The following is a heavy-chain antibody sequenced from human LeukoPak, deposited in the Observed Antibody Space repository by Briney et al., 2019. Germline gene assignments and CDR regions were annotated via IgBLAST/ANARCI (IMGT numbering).Heavy chain of an antibody. D-gene: IGHD3-10*01. Sequence: GGSLRLSCAASGFTFSSYSMNWVRQAPGKGLEWVSSISSSSSYIYYADSVKGRFTISRDNAKNSLYLLMNSLRAEDTAVYYCAKDRAMVRGARGVFDYWGQGTLVTVSS. V-gene: IGHV3-21*01. CDR2: ISSSSSYI. J-gene: IGHJ4*02. CDR3: AKDRAMVRGARGVFDY. CDR1: GFTFSSYS.